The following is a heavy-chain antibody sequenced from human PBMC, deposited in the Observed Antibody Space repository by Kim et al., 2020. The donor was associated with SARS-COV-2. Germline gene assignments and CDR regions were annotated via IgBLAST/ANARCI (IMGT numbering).Heavy chain of an antibody. J-gene: IGHJ4*02. CDR2: ISSNGGST. CDR1: GFTFTIYT. Sequence: GGSLRLSCSASGFTFTIYTMHWVRQAPGKGLEYVSAISSNGGSTYYADSVKGRFTISRDNSKNTLYLQMSSLRPEDTAVYYCVRESVYSIPHFDYWGQGTLVTVSS. V-gene: IGHV3-64D*06. D-gene: IGHD2-21*01. CDR3: VRESVYSIPHFDY.